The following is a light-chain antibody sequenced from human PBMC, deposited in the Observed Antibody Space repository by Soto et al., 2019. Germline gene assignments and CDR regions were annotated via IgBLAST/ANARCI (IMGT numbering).Light chain of an antibody. Sequence: DIQMTQSPSTLSASVGDRFTITCRASQSISSWLAWYQQKPGKAPKLLINKASSLESGVPSRFSGSGSGTEFTLTISSLQPDDFATYYCQHYNSYSEAFGQGTKVDIK. J-gene: IGKJ1*01. V-gene: IGKV1-5*03. CDR2: KAS. CDR3: QHYNSYSEA. CDR1: QSISSW.